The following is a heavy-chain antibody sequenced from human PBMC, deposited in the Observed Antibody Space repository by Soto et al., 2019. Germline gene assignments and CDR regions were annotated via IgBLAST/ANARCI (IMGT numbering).Heavy chain of an antibody. V-gene: IGHV1-18*04. Sequence: GASVKVSCKASGYTFTSYGISWVRQAPGQGLEWMGWISAYNGNTNYAQKLQGRVTMTTDTSTSTAYMELRSLRSDDTAVYYCARDQEYYSLRPGLYGMDVWGQGTTVTVSS. CDR3: ARDQEYYSLRPGLYGMDV. J-gene: IGHJ6*02. CDR1: GYTFTSYG. CDR2: ISAYNGNT. D-gene: IGHD3-10*01.